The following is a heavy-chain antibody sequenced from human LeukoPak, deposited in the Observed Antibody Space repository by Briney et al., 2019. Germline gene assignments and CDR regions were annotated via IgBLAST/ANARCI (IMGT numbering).Heavy chain of an antibody. Sequence: PSGTLSLTCAVSGGSIGSSNWWSWVRQPPGKGLEWIGDIYHSGNTNYNPSLKSRVTISVDNSKNQFSLKLSSVTAADTAVYYCARDFWSAYSAFDYWGQGTLVTVSS. CDR2: IYHSGNT. CDR3: ARDFWSAYSAFDY. CDR1: GGSIGSSNW. V-gene: IGHV4-4*02. J-gene: IGHJ4*02. D-gene: IGHD3-3*01.